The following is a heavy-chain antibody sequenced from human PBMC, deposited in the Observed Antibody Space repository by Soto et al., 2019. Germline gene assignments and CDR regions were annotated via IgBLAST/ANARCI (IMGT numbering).Heavy chain of an antibody. CDR2: ISSSGIFT. J-gene: IGHJ4*02. CDR3: ATNEFSVDY. Sequence: EVHLVESGGGLVRPGGSLRLSCAGFISGYSMIWVRQAPGKGLERLSHISSSGIFTDYADSVKGRFTISRDNAKNSLYLQMNRLRAEDTALYHCATNEFSVDYWGQGTLVTVSS. V-gene: IGHV3-21*04. CDR1: FISGYS. D-gene: IGHD1-1*01.